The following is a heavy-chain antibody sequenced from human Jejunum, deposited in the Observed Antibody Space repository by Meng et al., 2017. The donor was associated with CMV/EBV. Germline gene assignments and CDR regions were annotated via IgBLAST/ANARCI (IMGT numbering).Heavy chain of an antibody. CDR3: ARVPGTWAFFDY. D-gene: IGHD7-27*01. J-gene: IGHJ4*02. V-gene: IGHV3-53*01. Sequence: SCAASGFTVSSNYMSWVRQAPGKGLEWVSIIDRDGTTYYADSVKGRSTISRDNSKNTLYLQINSLRAEDTAMYYCARVPGTWAFFDYWGQETLVTVSS. CDR2: IDRDGTT. CDR1: GFTVSSNY.